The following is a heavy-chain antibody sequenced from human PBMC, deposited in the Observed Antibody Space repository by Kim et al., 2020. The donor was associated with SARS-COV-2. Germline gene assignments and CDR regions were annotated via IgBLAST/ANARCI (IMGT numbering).Heavy chain of an antibody. D-gene: IGHD4-17*01. Sequence: GSTYYKPSLKSRVTISVDTSKNQFSLKLSSVAAADTAVYYCASGLTTVTIWGQGTMVTVSS. J-gene: IGHJ3*02. V-gene: IGHV4-31*02. CDR2: GST. CDR3: ASGLTTVTI.